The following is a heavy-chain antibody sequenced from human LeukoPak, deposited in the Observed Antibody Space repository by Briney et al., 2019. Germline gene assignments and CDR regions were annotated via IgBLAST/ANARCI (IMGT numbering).Heavy chain of an antibody. D-gene: IGHD3-3*01. Sequence: SETLSLTCAVYGGSFSGYYWSWIRQPPGKGLEWIGEINHSGSTNYNPSLKSRVTISVDTSKNQFSLKLSSVTAADTAVYYCARQFPSTIYYYYYMDVWGKGTTVTVSS. V-gene: IGHV4-34*01. CDR1: GGSFSGYY. CDR2: INHSGST. CDR3: ARQFPSTIYYYYYMDV. J-gene: IGHJ6*03.